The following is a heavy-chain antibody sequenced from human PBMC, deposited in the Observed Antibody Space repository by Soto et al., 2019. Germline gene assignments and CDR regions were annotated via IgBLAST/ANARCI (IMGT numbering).Heavy chain of an antibody. Sequence: GGSLRLSCAVSGFTFSDDWMSWVRQAPGKGLEWVANIKQDGNEKYYVDSVKGRFTISRDKSKTTLYLQMNSLRAEDTAVYYCAVQQQLVDDYYYNGMDTWGHGTTVTVSS. V-gene: IGHV3-7*01. CDR2: IKQDGNEK. CDR3: AVQQQLVDDYYYNGMDT. CDR1: GFTFSDDW. D-gene: IGHD6-13*01. J-gene: IGHJ6*02.